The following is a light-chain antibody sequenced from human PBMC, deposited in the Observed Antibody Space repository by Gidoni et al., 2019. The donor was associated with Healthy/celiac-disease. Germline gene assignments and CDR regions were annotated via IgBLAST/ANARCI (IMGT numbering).Light chain of an antibody. Sequence: EIVLTQSPATLSLSPGERATLSCRASQSVSSYLAWYQQKPGQAPSTNIYDASNRATGIPARFSGSGSGTDFTLTISSLEPEDFAVYYCQQRSNWPRTFGQGTKLEIK. CDR2: DAS. CDR3: QQRSNWPRT. J-gene: IGKJ2*01. CDR1: QSVSSY. V-gene: IGKV3-11*01.